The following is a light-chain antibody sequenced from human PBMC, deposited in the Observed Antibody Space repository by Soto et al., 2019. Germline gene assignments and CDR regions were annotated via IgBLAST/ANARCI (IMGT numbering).Light chain of an antibody. CDR3: QQYGSSPYT. CDR2: GAS. CDR1: QSVSSRD. Sequence: EMVVTQSPGTLSLSPGERAPLSCRASQSVSSRDLAWYQQKPGQAPRLLIYGASSRATGIPDRFSVSGSGTEFTLTISRLEPEDFAVYYCQQYGSSPYTFGQWTKLEIK. V-gene: IGKV3-20*01. J-gene: IGKJ2*01.